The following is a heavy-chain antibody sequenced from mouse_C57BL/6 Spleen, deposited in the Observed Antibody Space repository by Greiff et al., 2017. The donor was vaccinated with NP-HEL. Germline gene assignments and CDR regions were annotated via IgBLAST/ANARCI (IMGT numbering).Heavy chain of an antibody. CDR2: INPSSGYT. Sequence: QVQLQQSGAELAKPGASVKLSCKASGYTFTSYWMHWVKQRPGQGLEWIGYINPSSGYTKYNQKFKDKATLTADKSSSTAYMQLSSLTYEDSAVYYCARSEERLRPEVDYWGQGTTLTVSS. V-gene: IGHV1-7*01. CDR1: GYTFTSYW. D-gene: IGHD2-4*01. CDR3: ARSEERLRPEVDY. J-gene: IGHJ2*01.